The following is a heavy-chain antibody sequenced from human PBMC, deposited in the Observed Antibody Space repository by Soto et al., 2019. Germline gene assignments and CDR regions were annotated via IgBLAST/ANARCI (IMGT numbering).Heavy chain of an antibody. Sequence: LSGNLSLTCTVSGGSISSYYWSWIRQPPGKGLEWIGYIYYSGSTNYNPSLKSRVTISVDTSKNQFSLKLSSVTAADTAVYYCARSAGGSSSLRWFDPCGPGTLVP. CDR2: IYYSGST. D-gene: IGHD6-6*01. J-gene: IGHJ5*02. CDR1: GGSISSYY. CDR3: ARSAGGSSSLRWFDP. V-gene: IGHV4-59*01.